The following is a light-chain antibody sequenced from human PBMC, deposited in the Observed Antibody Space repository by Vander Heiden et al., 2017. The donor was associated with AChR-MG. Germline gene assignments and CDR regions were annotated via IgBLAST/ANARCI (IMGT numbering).Light chain of an antibody. V-gene: IGLV2-14*03. CDR3: FSYRSSNSWV. Sequence: QSALTPPASVSRSPGQSIPISCTATSHAVGGYTYDFWYQQHPGKAPKFMIFDGSKRPSGVSNRFSGSKSGNTASLTISGLQAEDEADYYCFSYRSSNSWVFGGGTKLTVL. J-gene: IGLJ3*02. CDR2: DGS. CDR1: SHAVGGYTY.